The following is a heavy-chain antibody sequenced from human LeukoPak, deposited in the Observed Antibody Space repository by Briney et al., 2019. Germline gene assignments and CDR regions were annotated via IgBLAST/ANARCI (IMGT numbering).Heavy chain of an antibody. CDR1: GFTFSSYW. CDR2: IKQDGSHI. Sequence: GGSLRLSCVASGFTFSSYWMSWVRQVPGMGLEWVANIKQDGSHIYYVDSLKGRFTISRDNAKNSLYLQMNSLRAEDTAVYYCAGILTGYYLRRWFDPWGQGTLVTVSS. D-gene: IGHD3-9*01. V-gene: IGHV3-7*01. CDR3: AGILTGYYLRRWFDP. J-gene: IGHJ5*02.